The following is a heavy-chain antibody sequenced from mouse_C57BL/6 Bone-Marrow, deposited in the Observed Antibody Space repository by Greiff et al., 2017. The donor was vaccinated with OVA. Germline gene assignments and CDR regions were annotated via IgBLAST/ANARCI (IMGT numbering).Heavy chain of an antibody. CDR3: ARWAYQYYFDD. V-gene: IGHV1-69*01. CDR2: IDPSDSHT. J-gene: IGHJ2*01. Sequence: VQLQQPGAELVMPGASVKLSCKASGYTFTSYWMHWVKQRPGQGLEWIGEIDPSDSHTNYNQKFKGKSTLTVDKSASTAYMQLSSLTSEDSAVYYCARWAYQYYFDDGGQGTTLTVSS. CDR1: GYTFTSYW.